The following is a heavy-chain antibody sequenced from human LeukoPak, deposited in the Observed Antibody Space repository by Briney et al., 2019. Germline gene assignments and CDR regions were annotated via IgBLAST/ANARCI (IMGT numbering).Heavy chain of an antibody. CDR1: GFTLSSYN. D-gene: IGHD6-13*01. Sequence: GGSLRLSCVASGFTLSSYNMKWVRQAPGKRLEWVSSISWRSSGIEYADSVKGRFTISRDIDKKSLYLQMNSLRVEDTAVYYCARGKRYSSSWFYNRFDPWGQGTLVTVSS. V-gene: IGHV3-21*01. CDR3: ARGKRYSSSWFYNRFDP. J-gene: IGHJ5*02. CDR2: ISWRSSGI.